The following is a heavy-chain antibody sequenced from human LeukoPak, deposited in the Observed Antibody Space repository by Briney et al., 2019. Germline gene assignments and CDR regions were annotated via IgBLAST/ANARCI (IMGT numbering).Heavy chain of an antibody. D-gene: IGHD3-22*01. CDR2: INSASNFI. Sequence: GGSLRLSCAASGFTFRTFTMHWVRQAPGKGLEWVSSINSASNFIYYADSVKGRFTISRDSAKNSLYLQMSSLKVEDTAVYYCARDSPYYFDSSGDYVSDYWGQGALVTVSS. V-gene: IGHV3-21*01. CDR3: ARDSPYYFDSSGDYVSDY. CDR1: GFTFRTFT. J-gene: IGHJ4*02.